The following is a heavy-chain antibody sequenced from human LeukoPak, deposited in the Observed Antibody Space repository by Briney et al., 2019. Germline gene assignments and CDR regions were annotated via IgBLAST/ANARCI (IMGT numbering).Heavy chain of an antibody. D-gene: IGHD3-22*01. CDR3: ARDRIDVVIYYYYYGMDV. V-gene: IGHV3-21*01. CDR1: GFTFSSYS. Sequence: PGGSLRLSCAASGFTFSSYSMNWVRQAPGKGLEWVSSISSSSSYIYYADSVKGRFTISRDNAKNSLYLQMNSLRAEDTAVYYCARDRIDVVIYYYYYGMDVWGQGTTVTVSS. J-gene: IGHJ6*02. CDR2: ISSSSSYI.